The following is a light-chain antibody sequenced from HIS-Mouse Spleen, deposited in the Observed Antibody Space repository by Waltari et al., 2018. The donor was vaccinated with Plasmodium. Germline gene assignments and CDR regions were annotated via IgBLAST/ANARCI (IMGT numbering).Light chain of an antibody. V-gene: IGKV3-11*01. Sequence: DIVLTHSPATLSSSPGTRATLSCSASQSVSSYLAWYQQKPGQAPRLLIYDASNRATGIPARFSGSGSGTDFTLTISSLEPEDFAVYYCQQRSNWPRVLTFGGGTKVEIK. CDR2: DAS. CDR3: QQRSNWPRVLT. J-gene: IGKJ4*01. CDR1: QSVSSY.